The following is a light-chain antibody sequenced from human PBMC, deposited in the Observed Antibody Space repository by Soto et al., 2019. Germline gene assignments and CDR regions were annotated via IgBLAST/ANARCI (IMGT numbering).Light chain of an antibody. CDR1: QSISRW. Sequence: DIQMTQSPSTLSASVGDRVTITCRASQSISRWSAWYQQKPGKAPKLLIYDASSLESGVPSRFSGSGSGTEFTLTISSLQPDDFATYYCQQYSSYPWTFGQGTKVEIK. CDR3: QQYSSYPWT. CDR2: DAS. V-gene: IGKV1-5*01. J-gene: IGKJ1*01.